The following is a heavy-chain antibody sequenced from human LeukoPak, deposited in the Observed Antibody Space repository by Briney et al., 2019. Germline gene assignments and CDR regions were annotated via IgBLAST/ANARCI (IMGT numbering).Heavy chain of an antibody. CDR1: GGSISSGGYS. J-gene: IGHJ5*02. CDR2: IYHSGST. CDR3: ARAGYSSGWYSPWWFDP. Sequence: SQTLSLTCAVSGGSISSGGYSWSWIRQPPGKGLEWIGYIYHSGSTYYNPSLKSRVTISVDTSKNQFSLKLSSVTAADTAVYYCARAGYSSGWYSPWWFDPWGQGTLVTVSS. D-gene: IGHD6-19*01. V-gene: IGHV4-30-2*01.